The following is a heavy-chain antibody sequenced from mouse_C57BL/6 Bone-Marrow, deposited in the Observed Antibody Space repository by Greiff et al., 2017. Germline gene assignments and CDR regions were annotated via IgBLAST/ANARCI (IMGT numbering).Heavy chain of an antibody. CDR1: GYTFTSYW. D-gene: IGHD1-1*01. Sequence: QVQLQQPGAELVKPGASVKLSCKASGYTFTSYWMQWVKQRPGQGLEWIGEIDPSDSYTNYNQKFKGKAPLTVDTSSSTSYMQLSSLTSEDSAVYYCAIDYYYGSSYDYALDYWGQGTSVTVFS. CDR3: AIDYYYGSSYDYALDY. V-gene: IGHV1-50*01. J-gene: IGHJ4*01. CDR2: IDPSDSYT.